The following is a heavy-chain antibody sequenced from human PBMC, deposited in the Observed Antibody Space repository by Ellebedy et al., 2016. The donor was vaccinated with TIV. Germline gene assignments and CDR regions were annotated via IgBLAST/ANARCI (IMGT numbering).Heavy chain of an antibody. CDR1: GGTLSNYA. CDR3: ARGGYSYGYGGNWFDP. Sequence: AASVKVSCKASGGTLSNYAITWVRQAPGQGLEWMGGIVPIFGTANYAPKFQGRVTLNADESTSTAYMKLSSLRSEETAVYYCARGGYSYGYGGNWFDPWGQGTLVTVSS. V-gene: IGHV1-69*13. D-gene: IGHD5-18*01. CDR2: IVPIFGTA. J-gene: IGHJ5*02.